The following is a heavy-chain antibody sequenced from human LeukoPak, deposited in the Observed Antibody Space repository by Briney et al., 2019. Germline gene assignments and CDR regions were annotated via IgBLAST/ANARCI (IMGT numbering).Heavy chain of an antibody. V-gene: IGHV1-18*01. CDR3: ARESGEWLVEVGWFDP. D-gene: IGHD6-19*01. Sequence: ASVKVSCKASGYTFTSYGISWVRQAPGQGLEWMGWISAYNGNTNYAQKLQGRVTMTTDTSTSTAYMELRSLRSDDTAVYYCARESGEWLVEVGWFDPWGQGTLVTVSS. CDR2: ISAYNGNT. CDR1: GYTFTSYG. J-gene: IGHJ5*02.